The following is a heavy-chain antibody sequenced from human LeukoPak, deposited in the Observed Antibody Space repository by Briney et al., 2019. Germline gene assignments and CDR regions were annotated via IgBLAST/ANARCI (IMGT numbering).Heavy chain of an antibody. Sequence: GGSLRLSCAASGFTFSSYGMHWVRQAPGKGLEWVAVISYDGSNKYYADSVKGRFTISRDNSKNTLYLQMNSLRAEDTAVYYCAKGYSGYDWSLVDYWGLGTLVTVSS. CDR1: GFTFSSYG. CDR2: ISYDGSNK. CDR3: AKGYSGYDWSLVDY. V-gene: IGHV3-30*18. D-gene: IGHD5-12*01. J-gene: IGHJ4*02.